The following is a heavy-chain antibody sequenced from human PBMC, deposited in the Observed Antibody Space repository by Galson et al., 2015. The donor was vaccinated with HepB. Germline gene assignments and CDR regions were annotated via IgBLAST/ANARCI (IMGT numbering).Heavy chain of an antibody. Sequence: SLRLSCAASGFTVSSNYMSWVRQAPGKGLEWVSVIYSGGSTYYADSVKGRFTISRDNSKNTLYLQMNSLRAEDTAVYYCARDSGAEDSSGYYSVSNGYYWGQGTLVTVSS. CDR3: ARDSGAEDSSGYYSVSNGYY. V-gene: IGHV3-66*01. J-gene: IGHJ4*02. CDR2: IYSGGST. CDR1: GFTVSSNY. D-gene: IGHD3-22*01.